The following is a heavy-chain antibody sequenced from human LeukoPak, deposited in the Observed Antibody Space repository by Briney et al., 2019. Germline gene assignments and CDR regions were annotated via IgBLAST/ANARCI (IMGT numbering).Heavy chain of an antibody. CDR3: ARPHQSGYPYYFDY. CDR1: GYSFTSYW. D-gene: IGHD3-22*01. J-gene: IGHJ4*02. Sequence: KVSCKVSGYSFTSYWIGWVRQMPGKGLEWMGIIYPGDSDTRYSPSFQGQVTISADKSISTAYLQWSSLKASDTAMYYCARPHQSGYPYYFDYWGQGTLVTVSS. V-gene: IGHV5-51*01. CDR2: IYPGDSDT.